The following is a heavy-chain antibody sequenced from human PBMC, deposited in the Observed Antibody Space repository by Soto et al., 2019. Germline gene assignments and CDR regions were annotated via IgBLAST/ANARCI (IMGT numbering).Heavy chain of an antibody. J-gene: IGHJ4*02. CDR3: ASERVEEMATGGYFDK. CDR1: GGTFSDLA. CDR2: IVPLFGTP. Sequence: QVHLVQSGAEVKKPGSSVKVSCKTSGGTFSDLAFSWVRQAPGQGLEWVGGIVPLFGTPDYSQKFQGRVTINADESSSTVYMELRSLRSEDTAVYYCASERVEEMATGGYFDKWGQGTLVTVSS. D-gene: IGHD5-12*01. V-gene: IGHV1-69*01.